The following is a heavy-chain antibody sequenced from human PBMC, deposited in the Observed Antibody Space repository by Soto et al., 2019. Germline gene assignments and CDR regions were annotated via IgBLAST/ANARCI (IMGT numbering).Heavy chain of an antibody. CDR3: ARDHRYCSSTSCYNWFDP. CDR1: GFTFSDYY. CDR2: ISSSGSTI. D-gene: IGHD2-2*01. V-gene: IGHV3-11*01. Sequence: GGSLRLSCVASGFTFSDYYMSWIRQAPGKGLEWVSYISSSGSTIYYADSVKGRFTISRDNAKNSLYLQMNSLRAEDTAVYYCARDHRYCSSTSCYNWFDPWGQGTLVTVSS. J-gene: IGHJ5*02.